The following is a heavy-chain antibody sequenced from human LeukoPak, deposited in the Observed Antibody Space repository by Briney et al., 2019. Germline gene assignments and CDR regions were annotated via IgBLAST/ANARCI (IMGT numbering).Heavy chain of an antibody. CDR3: ATTPLTMVRQDY. CDR2: ISSSSSSYI. Sequence: GGSLRLSCAASGFTFSSYSMNWVRQAPGKGLEWVSSISSSSSSYIYYADSVKGRFTISRDNAKNSLYLQMNSLRAEDTAVYYCATTPLTMVRQDYWGQGTLVTVSS. CDR1: GFTFSSYS. V-gene: IGHV3-21*01. D-gene: IGHD3-10*01. J-gene: IGHJ4*02.